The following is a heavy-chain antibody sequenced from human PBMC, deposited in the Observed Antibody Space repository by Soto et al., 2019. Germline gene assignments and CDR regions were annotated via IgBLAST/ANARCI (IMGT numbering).Heavy chain of an antibody. V-gene: IGHV1-24*01. J-gene: IGHJ4*02. CDR2: FDPEDGET. D-gene: IGHD3-3*01. CDR3: ATHRSGRFLEWLPAGSLGY. Sequence: ASVKVSCKVSGYTLTDLSMQWVRQAPGKGLKWMGGFDPEDGETIYAQKFQGRVTMTEDTATDTAYMELSSLRSEDTAVYYCATHRSGRFLEWLPAGSLGYWGQGTLVTVSS. CDR1: GYTLTDLS.